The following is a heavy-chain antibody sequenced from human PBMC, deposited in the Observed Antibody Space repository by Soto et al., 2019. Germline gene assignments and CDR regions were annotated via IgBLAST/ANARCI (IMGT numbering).Heavy chain of an antibody. V-gene: IGHV4-59*08. CDR2: IYYSGST. Sequence: SGTLSLTCTVSGGSISSYYWSWIRQPPGKGLEWIGYIYYSGSTNYNPSLKSRVTISVDTSKNQFSLKLSSVTAADTAVYYCARLWFGELFPNWFDPWGQGTLVTVSS. D-gene: IGHD3-10*01. CDR1: GGSISSYY. CDR3: ARLWFGELFPNWFDP. J-gene: IGHJ5*02.